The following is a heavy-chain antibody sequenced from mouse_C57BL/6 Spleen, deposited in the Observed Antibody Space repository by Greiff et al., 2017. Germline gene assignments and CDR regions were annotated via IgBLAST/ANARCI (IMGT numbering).Heavy chain of an antibody. D-gene: IGHD2-4*01. CDR1: GYTFTSYW. Sequence: QVQLQQPGTDLVKPGASVKLSCKASGYTFTSYWMHWVKQRPGQGLEWIGNINPSNGGTNYNEKFKSKATLTVDKSSSTTYMQLSSLTSEASAVYYCARLGLRQDYAMDYWGQGTSVTVSS. CDR3: ARLGLRQDYAMDY. J-gene: IGHJ4*01. CDR2: INPSNGGT. V-gene: IGHV1-53*01.